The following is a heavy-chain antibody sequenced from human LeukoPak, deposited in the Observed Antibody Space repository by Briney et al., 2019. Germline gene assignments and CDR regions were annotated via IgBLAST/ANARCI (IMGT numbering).Heavy chain of an antibody. V-gene: IGHV7-4-1*02. CDR2: INTNTGNP. CDR1: GYTFTSYA. J-gene: IGHJ4*02. D-gene: IGHD5-18*01. CDR3: ARSWIQLWFPDSFDC. Sequence: ASVKVSCKASGYTFTSYAMNWVRQAPGQGLEWMGWINTNTGNPTYAQGFTGRFVSSLDTSVSTAYLQISSLKAEDTAVYYCARSWIQLWFPDSFDCWGQGTLVTVSS.